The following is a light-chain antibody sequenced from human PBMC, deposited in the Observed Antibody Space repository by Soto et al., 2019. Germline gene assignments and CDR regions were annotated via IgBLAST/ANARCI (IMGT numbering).Light chain of an antibody. J-gene: IGKJ1*01. CDR3: QHYKMYSPWT. CDR1: QSISSY. V-gene: IGKV1-39*01. CDR2: AAS. Sequence: DIQMTQYPSSLSASVGDRVTITCRASQSISSYLHWYQQKPGKAPKLLIYAASNLQSGVPSRFSASGSGTDFTLTLNSLQPEDFATYYCQHYKMYSPWTFGQGTKVDIK.